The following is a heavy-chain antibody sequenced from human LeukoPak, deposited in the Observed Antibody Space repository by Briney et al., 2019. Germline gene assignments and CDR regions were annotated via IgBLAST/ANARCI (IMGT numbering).Heavy chain of an antibody. D-gene: IGHD3-10*01. CDR2: IIPIFGTA. J-gene: IGHJ5*02. Sequence: GASVKVSCKASGYTFTSYGISWVRQAPGQGLEWMGGIIPIFGTANYAQKFQGRVTITADESTSTAYMELSSLRSEDTAVYYCARATWFGELLLNWFDPWGQGTLVTVSS. CDR3: ARATWFGELLLNWFDP. V-gene: IGHV1-69*13. CDR1: GYTFTSYG.